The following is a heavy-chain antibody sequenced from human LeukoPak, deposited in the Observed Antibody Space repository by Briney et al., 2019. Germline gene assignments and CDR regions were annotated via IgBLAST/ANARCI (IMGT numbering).Heavy chain of an antibody. J-gene: IGHJ4*02. V-gene: IGHV4-59*01. Sequence: SETLSLTCTVCGVSMSGYYWSWIRQPPGKGLEWIGYIYYSGGTNYNPSLKSRVTISIDTSKNQFSLKLNSVTAADAAVYYCVATTMAAPGALHYWGQGTLVTVSS. CDR2: IYYSGGT. CDR3: VATTMAAPGALHY. CDR1: GVSMSGYY. D-gene: IGHD6-13*01.